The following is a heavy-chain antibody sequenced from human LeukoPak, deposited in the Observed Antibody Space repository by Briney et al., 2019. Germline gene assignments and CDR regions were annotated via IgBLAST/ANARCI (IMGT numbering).Heavy chain of an antibody. V-gene: IGHV4-61*02. D-gene: IGHD5-12*01. CDR3: ARDSSGYGYFDY. CDR1: GGSISSGGYY. J-gene: IGHJ4*02. Sequence: TPSQTLSLTCTVSGGSISSGGYYWSWIRQPAGKGLEWIGRIYTSGSTYYNPSLKSRVTISVDTSKNQFSLKLSSVTAADTAVYYCARDSSGYGYFDYWGQGTLVTVSS. CDR2: IYTSGST.